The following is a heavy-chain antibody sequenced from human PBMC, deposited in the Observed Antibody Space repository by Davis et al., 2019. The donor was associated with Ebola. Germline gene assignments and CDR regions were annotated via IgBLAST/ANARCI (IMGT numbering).Heavy chain of an antibody. CDR2: IYYTGSA. CDR3: AERGGSV. D-gene: IGHD3-16*01. Sequence: PSETLSLTCTVSGDSLSSYYWSWIRQPPGKRLEWIGSIYYTGSAYYNSSLNSRVTISVDTSKNQFSLKLSSVTAADTAMYYCAERGGSVWGQGTLVTVSS. CDR1: GDSLSSYY. V-gene: IGHV4-59*01. J-gene: IGHJ4*02.